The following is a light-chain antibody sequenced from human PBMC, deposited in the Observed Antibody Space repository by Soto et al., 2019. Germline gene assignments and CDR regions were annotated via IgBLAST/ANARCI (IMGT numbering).Light chain of an antibody. CDR1: QSVSSN. CDR2: GSS. J-gene: IGKJ1*01. Sequence: EILMTQSPSTLSVSPGERATLSCRASQSVSSNLAWYQQKPGQAPRLLMFGSSTRSTGIPARFSGSGSGTEFTLSIGSLQSEDFAVYYCQQYNDSPPTFGQGTKVDIK. V-gene: IGKV3-15*01. CDR3: QQYNDSPPT.